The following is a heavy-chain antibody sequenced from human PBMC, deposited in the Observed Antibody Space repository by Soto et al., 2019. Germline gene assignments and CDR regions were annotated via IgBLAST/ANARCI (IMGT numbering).Heavy chain of an antibody. CDR3: ARGSDFWSGLTTYFDY. J-gene: IGHJ4*02. V-gene: IGHV1-18*01. CDR1: GYTFTNNG. CDR2: IGVDSGNT. D-gene: IGHD3-3*01. Sequence: QVQLVQSGAEVKKPGASVKVYCKASGYTFTNNGITWVRQAPGPGLEWMGWIGVDSGNTNYAQKFQGRVTMTTDTSTSTAYMELRSLRSGDTAVYYCARGSDFWSGLTTYFDYWGQGTLVTVSS.